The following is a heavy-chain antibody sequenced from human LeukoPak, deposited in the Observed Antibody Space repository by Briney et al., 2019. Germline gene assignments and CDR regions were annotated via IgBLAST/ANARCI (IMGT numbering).Heavy chain of an antibody. Sequence: PSETLSLTCTVSGYSISSGYYWGWIRQPPGKGLEWVSYISSSGSTIYYADSVKGRFTISRDNAKNSLYLQMNSLRAEDTAVYYCASLRYRDYWGQGTLVTVSS. CDR2: ISSSGSTI. J-gene: IGHJ4*02. CDR3: ASLRYRDY. CDR1: GYSISSGYY. D-gene: IGHD1-1*01. V-gene: IGHV3-11*01.